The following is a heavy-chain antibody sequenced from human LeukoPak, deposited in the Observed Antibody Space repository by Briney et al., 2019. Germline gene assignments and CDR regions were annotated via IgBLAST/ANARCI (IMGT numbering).Heavy chain of an antibody. CDR3: ARGTADFDGFDI. J-gene: IGHJ3*02. V-gene: IGHV5-51*01. CDR2: IYPGDSDT. Sequence: GESLKISCKGSGYSFSNYWIAWVRQMPGKGLEWMGIIYPGDSDTKYSPSFQGQVTTSADKSISTAYLQWSSLKASDTAMYYCARGTADFDGFDIWGQGTMVTVSS. CDR1: GYSFSNYW. D-gene: IGHD6-13*01.